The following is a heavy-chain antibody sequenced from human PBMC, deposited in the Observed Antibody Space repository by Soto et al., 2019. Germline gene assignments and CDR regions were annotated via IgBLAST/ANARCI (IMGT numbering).Heavy chain of an antibody. CDR1: GFTFSSYA. D-gene: IGHD4-17*01. J-gene: IGHJ4*01. Sequence: GGSLRLSCAASGFTFSSYAMSWVRQAPGKGLEWVSAISGSGGSTYYADSVKGRFTISSDNSKNTLYLQMNSLRAEDTAVYYCARRMTTVTTFDYWGQGTLVTVSS. CDR2: ISGSGGST. V-gene: IGHV3-23*01. CDR3: ARRMTTVTTFDY.